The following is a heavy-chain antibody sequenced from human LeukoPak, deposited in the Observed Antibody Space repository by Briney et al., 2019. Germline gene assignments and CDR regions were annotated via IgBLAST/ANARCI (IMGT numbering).Heavy chain of an antibody. D-gene: IGHD5-12*01. CDR2: ISSSSSYI. Sequence: PGGSLRLSCAASGFTFSSYSMNWVRQAPGKGLGWVSSISSSSSYIYYANSVKDQFTISIDNAKNSLYLQMNSLRAGDTAVYYCARVSGGGSGGYELDYWGQGTLVTVSS. V-gene: IGHV3-21*01. CDR3: ARVSGGGSGGYELDY. CDR1: GFTFSSYS. J-gene: IGHJ4*02.